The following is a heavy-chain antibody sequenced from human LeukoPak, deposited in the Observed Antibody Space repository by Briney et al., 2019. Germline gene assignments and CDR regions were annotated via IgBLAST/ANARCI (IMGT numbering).Heavy chain of an antibody. CDR2: IYHSGST. J-gene: IGHJ4*02. V-gene: IGHV4-38-2*01. CDR1: GYSISSGYY. Sequence: SETLSLTCAVSGYSISSGYYWGWIRPPPGKGLEWIGSIYHSGSTYYNPSLKSRVTISVDTSKNHFSLKLSSVTAADTAVYYCGTYDFWSGYYNYWGQGTLVTVSS. CDR3: GTYDFWSGYYNY. D-gene: IGHD3-3*01.